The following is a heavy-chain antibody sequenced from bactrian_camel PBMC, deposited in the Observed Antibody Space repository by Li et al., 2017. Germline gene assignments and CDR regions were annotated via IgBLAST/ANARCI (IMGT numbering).Heavy chain of an antibody. D-gene: IGHD2*01. Sequence: HVQLVESGGGLVQAGGSLRLSCVVPGDLSMGTCMAWFRQAPGKEREGVATIDPSANTRYADSVVGRFTISKDNAEHTLYLQMNGLQSEDTAIYYCAASRPGYCPDTLRENFWVHWGQGTQVTV. J-gene: IGHJ4*01. V-gene: IGHV3S53*01. CDR1: GDLSMGTC. CDR3: AASRPGYCPDTLRENFWVH. CDR2: IDPSANT.